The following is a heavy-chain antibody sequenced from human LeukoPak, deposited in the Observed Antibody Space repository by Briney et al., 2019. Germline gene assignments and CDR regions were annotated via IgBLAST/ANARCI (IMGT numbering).Heavy chain of an antibody. Sequence: GGSLRLSCAASGFTYSNYAMNWVRQAPGKGLEWVSGISSGGGTIYYADSVKGRFIISRDNSKNTLYLQMDSLRAEDTAVYYCTKAGIAVPATPDYWGQGTLVTDSS. CDR3: TKAGIAVPATPDY. CDR1: GFTYSNYA. J-gene: IGHJ4*02. CDR2: ISSGGGTI. V-gene: IGHV3-23*01. D-gene: IGHD6-19*01.